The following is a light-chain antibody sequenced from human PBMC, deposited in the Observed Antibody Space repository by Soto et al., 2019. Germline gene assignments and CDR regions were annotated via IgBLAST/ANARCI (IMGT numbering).Light chain of an antibody. CDR2: EGS. CDR1: SSDVGSYNL. CDR3: CSYAGSSTSVV. V-gene: IGLV2-23*01. Sequence: QSVLTQPASVSGSPGQSITISCTGTSSDVGSYNLVSWYQQHPGKAPKLMIYEGSKRPSGVSNRFSGSKSGNTASLTISGLQAEDEADYYCCSYAGSSTSVVFGGGTMLTVL. J-gene: IGLJ2*01.